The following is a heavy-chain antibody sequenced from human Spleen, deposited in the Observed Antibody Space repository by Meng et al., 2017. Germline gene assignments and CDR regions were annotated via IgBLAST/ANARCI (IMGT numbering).Heavy chain of an antibody. Sequence: GGSLRLSCAASGLTLASYWMTWVRQAPGKGLEWVANIRKDGSDIYYLDSVKGRFTISRDNAKNSLYLQMNSLRVEDTAVYYCVRDTDWHNFDYWGQGTLVTVSS. CDR3: VRDTDWHNFDY. CDR1: GLTLASYW. J-gene: IGHJ4*02. D-gene: IGHD3-9*01. V-gene: IGHV3-7*01. CDR2: IRKDGSDI.